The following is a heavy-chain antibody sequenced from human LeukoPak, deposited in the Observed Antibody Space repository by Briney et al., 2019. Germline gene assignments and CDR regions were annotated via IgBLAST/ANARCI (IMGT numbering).Heavy chain of an antibody. Sequence: SVKVFCKASGGTFSSYTISWVRQAPGQGLEWMGRIIPILGIANYAQKFQGRVTITADKSTSTAYMELSSLRSEDTAVYYCARGSITIFGVVIHAFDIWGQGTMVTVSS. J-gene: IGHJ3*02. CDR3: ARGSITIFGVVIHAFDI. CDR2: IIPILGIA. D-gene: IGHD3-3*01. V-gene: IGHV1-69*02. CDR1: GGTFSSYT.